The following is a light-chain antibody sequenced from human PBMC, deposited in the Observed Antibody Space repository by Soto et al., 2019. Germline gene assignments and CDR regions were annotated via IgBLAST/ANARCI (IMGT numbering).Light chain of an antibody. CDR2: SAT. Sequence: AIQMTQSPTSLSASVGDRVIITCRASQDISKDLGWYQQKPGKAPKFLIYSATSTQSGVPSTFSCSGFGTDFTLTISSLQPEDFATYYCLQDHDYPRTFGQGTKVEF. CDR3: LQDHDYPRT. CDR1: QDISKD. J-gene: IGKJ1*01. V-gene: IGKV1-6*01.